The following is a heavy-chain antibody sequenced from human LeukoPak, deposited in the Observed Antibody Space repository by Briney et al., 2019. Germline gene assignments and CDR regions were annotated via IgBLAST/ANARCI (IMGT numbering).Heavy chain of an antibody. D-gene: IGHD3-9*01. CDR2: IYHSGTP. V-gene: IGHV4-38-2*02. J-gene: IGHJ4*02. CDR1: NYSITSGYY. CDR3: ARVSRGYDILY. Sequence: SETLSLTCTVSNYSITSGYYWGWIRQPPGKGLEWIGSIYHSGTPYYNPSFKSRVTISVDTSKNQFSLNLSSVTAADTAVYYGARVSRGYDILYWGQGTLVTVSS.